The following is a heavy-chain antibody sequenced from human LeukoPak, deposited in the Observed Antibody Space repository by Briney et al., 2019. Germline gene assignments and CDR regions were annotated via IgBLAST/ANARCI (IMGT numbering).Heavy chain of an antibody. CDR1: GGSITSSIW. CDR3: ARGTITTVTDS. Sequence: SETLSLTCAISGGSITSSIWWTWVRQPPGKGLEWVGEIYLRGNTNYNPSLESRVSISVDESKTQLSLRLESVTAADTAVYYCARGTITTVTDSWGPGTLVTVSS. V-gene: IGHV4-4*02. D-gene: IGHD4-17*01. CDR2: IYLRGNT. J-gene: IGHJ4*02.